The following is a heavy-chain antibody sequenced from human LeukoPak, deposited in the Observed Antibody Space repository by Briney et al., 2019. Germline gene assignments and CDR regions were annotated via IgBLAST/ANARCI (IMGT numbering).Heavy chain of an antibody. V-gene: IGHV4-34*01. CDR1: GGSFSGYY. J-gene: IGHJ6*03. Sequence: KPSETLSLTCAVYGGSFSGYYWSWIRQPPGKGLEWIGEINHSGSTNYNPSLKSRVTISVDTSKNQFSLKLSSVTAADTAVYYCARQKRNYYYMGVWGKGTTVTVSS. CDR3: ARQKRNYYYMGV. CDR2: INHSGST.